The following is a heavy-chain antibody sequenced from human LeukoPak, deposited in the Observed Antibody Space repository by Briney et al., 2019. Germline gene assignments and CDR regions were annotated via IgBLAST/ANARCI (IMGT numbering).Heavy chain of an antibody. CDR1: GFTFSNYW. J-gene: IGHJ4*02. V-gene: IGHV3-74*01. Sequence: GGSLRLSCAASGFTFSNYWMHWVRQAPGEALMWVSRIKSDGSSTTYADSVKGRFAISRDNAKNTLYLQMNSLRVEDTAVYYCASGYARSARHQSDFWGQGTVVTVSS. CDR3: ASGYARSARHQSDF. D-gene: IGHD5-12*01. CDR2: IKSDGSST.